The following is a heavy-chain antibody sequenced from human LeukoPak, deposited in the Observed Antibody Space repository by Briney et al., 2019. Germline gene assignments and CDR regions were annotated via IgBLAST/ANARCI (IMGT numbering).Heavy chain of an antibody. Sequence: GGSLGLSCAASGFTFSSYAMSWVRQAPGKGLEWVSVIYSGGSTYYGEPVKGRFTISRDNSKNTVYLQMNALRAEDSAVYYCARGTVWRLGSYGLDVRGQGTTVTVSS. CDR2: IYSGGST. CDR1: GFTFSSYA. V-gene: IGHV3-53*01. J-gene: IGHJ6*02. D-gene: IGHD3-16*01. CDR3: ARGTVWRLGSYGLDV.